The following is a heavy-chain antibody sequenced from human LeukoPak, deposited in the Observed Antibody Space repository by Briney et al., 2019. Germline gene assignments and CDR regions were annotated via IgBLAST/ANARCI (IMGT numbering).Heavy chain of an antibody. V-gene: IGHV1-2*06. CDR1: GYTFTGYY. Sequence: ASVKVSCKASGYTFTGYYMHWLRQAPGQGLEWMGRINPNSGGTNYAQKFQGRVTMTRDTSISTAYMELSRLRSDDTAVYYCARISPHYDILTGYYVALHDYWGQGTLVTVSS. D-gene: IGHD3-9*01. J-gene: IGHJ4*02. CDR3: ARISPHYDILTGYYVALHDY. CDR2: INPNSGGT.